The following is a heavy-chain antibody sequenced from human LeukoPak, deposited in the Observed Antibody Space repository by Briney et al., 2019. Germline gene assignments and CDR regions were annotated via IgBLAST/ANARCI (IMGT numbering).Heavy chain of an antibody. J-gene: IGHJ3*02. CDR3: ARDRARRDYYDSSGSLLAFDI. CDR2: IIPIFGTA. CDR1: GGTFSSYA. Sequence: GASVKVSCKASGGTFSSYAISWVRQAPGQGLDWMGGIIPIFGTANYAQKFQGRVTITTDESTSPAYMELSSLRSEDTAVYYCARDRARRDYYDSSGSLLAFDIWGQGTMVTVSS. D-gene: IGHD3-22*01. V-gene: IGHV1-69*05.